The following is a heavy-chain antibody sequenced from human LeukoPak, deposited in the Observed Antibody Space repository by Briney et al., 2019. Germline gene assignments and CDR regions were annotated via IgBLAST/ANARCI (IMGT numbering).Heavy chain of an antibody. V-gene: IGHV3-23*01. Sequence: GGSLRLSCVASGFTFSSYAMSWVRQAPGKGLEWVSAISGSGGSTYYADSVKGRFTISRDNSKNTLYLQMNRLRVEDTVVYYGAEDREWLLSGGFDYWGQGTLVTVSS. CDR1: GFTFSSYA. D-gene: IGHD3-3*01. CDR3: AEDREWLLSGGFDY. CDR2: ISGSGGST. J-gene: IGHJ4*02.